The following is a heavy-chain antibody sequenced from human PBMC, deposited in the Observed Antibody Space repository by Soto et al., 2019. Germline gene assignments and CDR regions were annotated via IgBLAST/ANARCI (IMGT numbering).Heavy chain of an antibody. CDR3: ARDPGPRSASIRGLGWFDP. Sequence: EMLLVESGGGLVQPGGSLRLSCVASGFTFSGYWMSWVRQAPGKGLEWVANINRDGSEEHYVDSVKGRFTISRDNAKNSVYLQMDSLRGDDSPVYYCARDPGPRSASIRGLGWFDPWGQGTLVTVSS. CDR1: GFTFSGYW. D-gene: IGHD2-2*01. J-gene: IGHJ5*02. V-gene: IGHV3-7*03. CDR2: INRDGSEE.